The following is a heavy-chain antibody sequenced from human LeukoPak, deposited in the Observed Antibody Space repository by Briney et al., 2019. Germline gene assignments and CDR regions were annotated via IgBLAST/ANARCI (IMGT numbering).Heavy chain of an antibody. D-gene: IGHD6-13*01. Sequence: PGGSLRLSCAASGFTFSSYGMHWVRQAPGKGLEWVAFIRYDGSNKYYADSVKGRFTISRDNSKNTLYLQMNSLRAEDTAVYYCAKEGMYSSSWFDPWGQGTLVTVSS. J-gene: IGHJ5*02. V-gene: IGHV3-30*02. CDR2: IRYDGSNK. CDR1: GFTFSSYG. CDR3: AKEGMYSSSWFDP.